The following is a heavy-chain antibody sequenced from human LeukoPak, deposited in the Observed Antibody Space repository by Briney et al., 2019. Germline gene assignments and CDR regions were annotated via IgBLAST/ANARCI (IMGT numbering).Heavy chain of an antibody. CDR3: ARAVNWGGGDTFDC. CDR1: GLTLRNNW. D-gene: IGHD3-10*01. Sequence: GGSLRLSCAASGLTLRNNWMNWVRQAPGKGLEWVANIKQDGSATYYVDSVRGRFTISRDNAENSVYLQMNSLRAEDTAVYYCARAVNWGGGDTFDCWGQGTLVTVSS. CDR2: IKQDGSAT. V-gene: IGHV3-7*01. J-gene: IGHJ5*01.